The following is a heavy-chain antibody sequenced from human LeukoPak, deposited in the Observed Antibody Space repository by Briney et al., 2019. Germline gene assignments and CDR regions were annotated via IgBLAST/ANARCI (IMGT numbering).Heavy chain of an antibody. D-gene: IGHD6-6*01. J-gene: IGHJ6*02. Sequence: SVKVSCESSGYTFTTSGISWLRQAPGQGLEWMGGIIPIFGTANYAQKFQGRVTITADESTSTAYMELSSLRSKDTAVYYCARAEGSSSLYYYYGMAVWGQGTTVTVSS. CDR1: GYTFTTSG. CDR2: IIPIFGTA. CDR3: ARAEGSSSLYYYYGMAV. V-gene: IGHV1-69*13.